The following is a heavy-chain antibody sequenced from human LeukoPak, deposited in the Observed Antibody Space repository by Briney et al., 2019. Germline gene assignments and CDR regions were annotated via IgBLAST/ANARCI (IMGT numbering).Heavy chain of an antibody. CDR3: AGSRSGSYSNFDY. D-gene: IGHD1-26*01. V-gene: IGHV5-51*01. J-gene: IGHJ4*02. CDR1: GYSFTSYW. Sequence: GESLRISCKGSGYSFTSYWIGWVRQMPGKGLEWMGIIYPGGSDTRYSPSFQGQVTISADKSISTAYLQWSSLKATDTAMYYCAGSRSGSYSNFDYWGQGTLVTVSS. CDR2: IYPGGSDT.